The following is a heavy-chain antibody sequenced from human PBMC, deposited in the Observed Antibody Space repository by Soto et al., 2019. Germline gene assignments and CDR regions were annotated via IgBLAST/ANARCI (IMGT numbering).Heavy chain of an antibody. Sequence: EVQLVESGGGLVQPGGSLRLSCAASGFTFSSHWMHWVRQVPGKGLVWVSRINSDGSTTNYAESVKGRFTISRDNAKNTLYLQMNSLRAEDTAVYYSARGGWKAYYLDYWGQGTLVTVST. D-gene: IGHD1-1*01. V-gene: IGHV3-74*01. CDR1: GFTFSSHW. CDR3: ARGGWKAYYLDY. CDR2: INSDGSTT. J-gene: IGHJ4*02.